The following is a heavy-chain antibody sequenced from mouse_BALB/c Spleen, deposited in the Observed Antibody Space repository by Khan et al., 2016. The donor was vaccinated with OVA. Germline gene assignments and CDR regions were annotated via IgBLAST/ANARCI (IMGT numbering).Heavy chain of an antibody. CDR3: ARGNDYGYAMEY. D-gene: IGHD1-1*01. CDR1: GYSITSDYA. Sequence: EVQLQESGPGLVKPSQSLSLTCTVTGYSITSDYAWNWIRQFPGNKLEWMGYISYSGSTSYNPSLKSRISITRDTSKNQFFLQLNSVTTEATATYYCARGNDYGYAMEYWGQGTSVTVSS. CDR2: ISYSGST. V-gene: IGHV3-2*02. J-gene: IGHJ4*01.